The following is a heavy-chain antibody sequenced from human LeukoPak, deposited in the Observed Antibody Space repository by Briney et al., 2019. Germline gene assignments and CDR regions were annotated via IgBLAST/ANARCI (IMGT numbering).Heavy chain of an antibody. V-gene: IGHV2-5*01. J-gene: IGHJ4*02. CDR2: HYWNDNK. CDR3: AYQVYSSGWHPFAY. Sequence: SGPTLVEPTRTLTLTCTFSGFSLTTDEVGVGWIRQPPGKALEWLAHHYWNDNKFYSPSLQSRLTITKDTSKNQVSLTMTNVDPVDTATCYCAYQVYSSGWHPFAYWGQGILVTVAS. CDR1: GFSLTTDEVG. D-gene: IGHD6-25*01.